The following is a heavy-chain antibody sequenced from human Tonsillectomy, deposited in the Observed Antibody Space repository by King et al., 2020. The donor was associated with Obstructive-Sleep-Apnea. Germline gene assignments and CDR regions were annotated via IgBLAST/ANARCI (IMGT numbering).Heavy chain of an antibody. Sequence: VQLVESGGGLVQPGGSLRLSCAASGFTFSSYGMNWVRQAPGKGLEWVSYISSSSSTIYYADSVKGRFTISRDNAKNSLYLQMNSLRAEDTAVYSCARTLPLRDDSSGYYGVGLDYWGQGSLVTVSS. D-gene: IGHD3-22*01. CDR2: ISSSSSTI. CDR1: GFTFSSYG. V-gene: IGHV3-48*04. CDR3: ARTLPLRDDSSGYYGVGLDY. J-gene: IGHJ4*02.